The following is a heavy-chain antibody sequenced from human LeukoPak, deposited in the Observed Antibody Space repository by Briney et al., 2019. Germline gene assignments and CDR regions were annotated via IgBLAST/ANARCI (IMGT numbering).Heavy chain of an antibody. CDR2: ISGSDGST. V-gene: IGHV3-23*01. CDR1: GFTFSSYA. Sequence: GSLRLSCXAXGFTFSSYAMSWVRQAPGKGLEWVSAISGSDGSTYYADSVKARFTISRDNSKNTLYLQMNSLRAEDTAVYYCAKGGHYYDSSGYLDYWGQGTLVTVSS. CDR3: AKGGHYYDSSGYLDY. D-gene: IGHD3-22*01. J-gene: IGHJ4*02.